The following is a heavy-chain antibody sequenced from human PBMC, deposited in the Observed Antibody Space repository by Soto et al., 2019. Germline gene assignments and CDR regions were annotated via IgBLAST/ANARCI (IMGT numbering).Heavy chain of an antibody. D-gene: IGHD3-10*01. Sequence: QVQLVQSGAEVKRPGSSVKVSCKASGDTFAFYSINWVRQAPGLGLEWMGRINPILSMSNYAQRFQGRVTMTADKSTSTAYMVLNSLRSEDTAIYYCATSYGSGYRAFDYWCQGDLVTVSS. CDR1: GDTFAFYS. V-gene: IGHV1-69*02. J-gene: IGHJ4*02. CDR3: ATSYGSGYRAFDY. CDR2: INPILSMS.